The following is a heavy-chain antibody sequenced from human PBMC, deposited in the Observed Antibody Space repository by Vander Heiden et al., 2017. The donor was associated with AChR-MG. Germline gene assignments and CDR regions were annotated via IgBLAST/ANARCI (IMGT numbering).Heavy chain of an antibody. J-gene: IGHJ3*02. CDR2: ISGRGTTA. Sequence: VQLLESGGGLVQPGGSLRVSCAVSGVTSRTYVIDWVRQGPRKGLEWVSGISGRGTTAYYADSVKGRFTISRDSSKNTLYLQMNGLRVEDTAVYSCVLVADDGFDIWGRGTMVTVSS. CDR3: VLVADDGFDI. CDR1: GVTSRTYV. V-gene: IGHV3-23*01.